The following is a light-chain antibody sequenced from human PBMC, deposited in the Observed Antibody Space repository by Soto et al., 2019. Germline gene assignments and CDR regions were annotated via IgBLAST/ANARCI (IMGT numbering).Light chain of an antibody. V-gene: IGKV1-9*01. Sequence: TQSPSTLSVSPGERVTITCRASQAISTYLAWYQQTSGKAPKLLISAASTLQRGVPSRFSGSGSGTQFTLTISSLQPEDFATYYCQQLNAYPLTFGGGTKVDIK. CDR3: QQLNAYPLT. CDR2: AAS. J-gene: IGKJ4*01. CDR1: QAISTY.